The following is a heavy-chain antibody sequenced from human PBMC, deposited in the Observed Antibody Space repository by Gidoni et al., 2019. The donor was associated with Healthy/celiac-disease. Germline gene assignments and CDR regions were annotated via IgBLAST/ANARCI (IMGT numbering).Heavy chain of an antibody. J-gene: IGHJ4*02. V-gene: IGHV3-30*18. CDR3: AKAPPHAGTAADY. Sequence: QVQLVESGGGVVQPGRSLRLSCAASGFTFSSYGMHWVRQAPGKGLEWVAVISYDGSNKYYADSVKGRFTISRDNSKNTLYLQMNSLRAEDTAVYYCAKAPPHAGTAADYWGQGTLVTVSS. D-gene: IGHD6-13*01. CDR1: GFTFSSYG. CDR2: ISYDGSNK.